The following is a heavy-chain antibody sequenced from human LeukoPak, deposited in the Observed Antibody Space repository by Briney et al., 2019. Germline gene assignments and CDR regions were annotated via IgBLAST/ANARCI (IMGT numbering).Heavy chain of an antibody. CDR1: GGSIRSYY. Sequence: PSETLSLTCNVSGGSIRSYYYSWIRQPPRKGLEWIGYINSSGSTNYTPSPRSRVSMSVATSKTQFSLKVSSVTAADTAVYYCARVFDSGSQAYFYYMDVWGKGST. CDR3: ARVFDSGSQAYFYYMDV. V-gene: IGHV4-59*01. D-gene: IGHD3-10*01. CDR2: INSSGST. J-gene: IGHJ6*03.